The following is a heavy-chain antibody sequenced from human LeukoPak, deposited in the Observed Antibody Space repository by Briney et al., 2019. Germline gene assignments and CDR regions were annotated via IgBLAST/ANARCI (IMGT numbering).Heavy chain of an antibody. CDR1: GYSFSDYW. CDR3: ARQDGRVDY. J-gene: IGHJ4*02. V-gene: IGHV5-51*01. CDR2: IYPGDSDT. Sequence: GESLKISCQGSGYSFSDYWIGWVRQMPGKGLEWMGSIYPGDSDTGYSPSSQGQATISADKSISTAYLQWSSLKASDSAMYYCARQDGRVDYWGQGTLVTVSS.